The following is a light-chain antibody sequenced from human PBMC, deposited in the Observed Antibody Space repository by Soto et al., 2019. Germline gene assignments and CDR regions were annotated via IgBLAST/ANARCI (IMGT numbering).Light chain of an antibody. V-gene: IGKV3-20*01. Sequence: EIVLTQSPGTLSLSPGERATLSCRASQSVSSSYLAWYQQKPGQAPRLLIYGASSRATGIPDRFSGSGSGTDFTLTISRLEPEECAVYYCHQYGSSPLTFGGGTKVEIK. CDR1: QSVSSSY. CDR3: HQYGSSPLT. J-gene: IGKJ4*01. CDR2: GAS.